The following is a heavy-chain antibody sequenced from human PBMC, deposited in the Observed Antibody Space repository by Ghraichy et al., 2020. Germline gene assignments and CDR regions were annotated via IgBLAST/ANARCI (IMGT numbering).Heavy chain of an antibody. V-gene: IGHV3-30*18. J-gene: IGHJ6*02. D-gene: IGHD3-22*01. CDR1: GFTFSRYG. CDR2: ISYDGNSK. CDR3: AKERDTSGYYSFWGDYYGMDV. Sequence: GGSLRLSCAASGFTFSRYGMHWVRQAPGKGLEWVAVISYDGNSKYSPDYRFTISRDNSKNTLYLQMNSLRAEDTAMYYCAKERDTSGYYSFWGDYYGMDVWGQGTTVTVSS.